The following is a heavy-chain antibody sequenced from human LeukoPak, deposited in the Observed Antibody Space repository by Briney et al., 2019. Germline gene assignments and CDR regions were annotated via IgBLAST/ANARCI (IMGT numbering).Heavy chain of an antibody. D-gene: IGHD3-22*01. J-gene: IGHJ3*02. CDR2: ISGSGGTT. CDR3: AKTCYYDSSDAFDI. V-gene: IGHV3-23*01. Sequence: GGSLRLSCAASGFTFSNHGMNWVRQAPGKGLEWVSAISGSGGTTYYADSVKGRFTISRDNSKNTLYLRMNSLRAEDTAVYYCAKTCYYDSSDAFDIWGQGTMVTVSS. CDR1: GFTFSNHG.